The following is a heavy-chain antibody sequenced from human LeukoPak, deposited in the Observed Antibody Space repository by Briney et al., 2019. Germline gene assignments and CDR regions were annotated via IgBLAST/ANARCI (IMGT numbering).Heavy chain of an antibody. J-gene: IGHJ4*02. D-gene: IGHD1-14*01. V-gene: IGHV5-51*01. CDR3: ARPNRGALFDY. CDR2: IYPGDSDT. CDR1: GYSFTSNW. Sequence: GESLQISCEASGYSFTSNWIGWVRQLPGKGLEWMGIIYPGDSDTKNTPSFQGQFTISADKSITNAYLQWSSLMASDTAIYYCARPNRGALFDYWGQGTLVTVSS.